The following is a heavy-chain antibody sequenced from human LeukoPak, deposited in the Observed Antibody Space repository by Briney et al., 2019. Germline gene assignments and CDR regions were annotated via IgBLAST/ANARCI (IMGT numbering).Heavy chain of an antibody. Sequence: GSLRLSCAASGFTFSSYSMNWVRQAPGKGLEWVSSISSSSSYIYYTDSLKGRFTISRDNAKNSLYLQMNSLRAEDTAVYYCAREGRDEVVPAAKEGPYYYYYYMDVWGKGTTVTVSS. CDR3: AREGRDEVVPAAKEGPYYYYYYMDV. CDR2: ISSSSSYI. CDR1: GFTFSSYS. D-gene: IGHD2-2*01. V-gene: IGHV3-21*01. J-gene: IGHJ6*03.